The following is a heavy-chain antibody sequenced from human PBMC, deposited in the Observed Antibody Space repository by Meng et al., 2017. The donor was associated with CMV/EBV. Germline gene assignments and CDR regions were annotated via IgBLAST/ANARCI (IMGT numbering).Heavy chain of an antibody. J-gene: IGHJ4*02. D-gene: IGHD6-13*01. CDR3: ARIAAAGRYDY. Sequence: LKESGATQVQPPSVITLTCTFCGFFPNTGSNGVRRIRRPPGEALEWLAPICCDDDYRYSPYRKGRLTINTYTSKNQVDLTMPKMDPVDTDTYSCARIAAAGRYDYWGQGTLVTVSS. CDR2: ICCDDDY. V-gene: IGHV2-5*02. CDR1: GFFPNTGSNG.